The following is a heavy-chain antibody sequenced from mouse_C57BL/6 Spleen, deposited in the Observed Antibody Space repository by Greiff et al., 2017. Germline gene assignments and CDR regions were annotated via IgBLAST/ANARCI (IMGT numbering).Heavy chain of an antibody. J-gene: IGHJ3*01. CDR3: IHSNWDAWFAY. CDR1: GFTFSNYW. D-gene: IGHD4-1*01. V-gene: IGHV6-3*01. CDR2: IRLKSDNYAT. Sequence: DVKLQESGGGLVQPGGSMKLSCVASGFTFSNYWMNWVRQSPEKGLEWVAQIRLKSDNYATHYAESVKGRFTISRDDSKSSVYLQMNNLRAEDTGIYYCIHSNWDAWFAYWGQGTLVTVSA.